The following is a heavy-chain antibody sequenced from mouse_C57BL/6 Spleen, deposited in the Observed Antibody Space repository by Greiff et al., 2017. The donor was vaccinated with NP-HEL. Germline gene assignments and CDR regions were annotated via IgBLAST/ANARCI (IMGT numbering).Heavy chain of an antibody. D-gene: IGHD1-1*01. CDR2: IDPSDSYT. CDR1: GYTFTSYW. Sequence: VQLQQPGAELVKPGASVKLSCKASGYTFTSYWMQWVKQRPGQGLEWIGEIDPSDSYTNYIQKFKGKATLTVDTSSSTAYMQLSSLTSEDSAVYYCAIYYGSSYGYFDVWGTGTTVTVSS. J-gene: IGHJ1*03. V-gene: IGHV1-50*01. CDR3: AIYYGSSYGYFDV.